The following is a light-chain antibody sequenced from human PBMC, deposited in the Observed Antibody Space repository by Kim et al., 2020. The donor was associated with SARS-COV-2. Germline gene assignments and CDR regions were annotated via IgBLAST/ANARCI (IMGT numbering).Light chain of an antibody. J-gene: IGLJ2*01. CDR2: GNS. Sequence: QSVTIACTVSSSNIGAGYDVHWYQQLPGTAPKLLIYGNSNRPSGVPDRFSGSKSGTSASLAITGLQAEDEADYYCQSYDSSLSGVVFGGGTQLTVL. CDR3: QSYDSSLSGVV. V-gene: IGLV1-40*01. CDR1: SSNIGAGYD.